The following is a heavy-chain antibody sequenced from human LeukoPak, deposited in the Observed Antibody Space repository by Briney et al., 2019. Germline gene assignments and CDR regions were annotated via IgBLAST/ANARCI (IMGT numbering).Heavy chain of an antibody. J-gene: IGHJ6*03. V-gene: IGHV4-4*07. CDR1: GGSISSYY. Sequence: SETLSLTCTVSGGSISSYYWSRIRQPAGKGLEWIGRIYTSGSTNYNPSLKSRVTMSVDTSKNQFSLKLSSVTAADTAVYYCARLGPNIVVVPAARNYYYYYYMDVWGKGTTVTVSS. CDR2: IYTSGST. CDR3: ARLGPNIVVVPAARNYYYYYYMDV. D-gene: IGHD2-2*01.